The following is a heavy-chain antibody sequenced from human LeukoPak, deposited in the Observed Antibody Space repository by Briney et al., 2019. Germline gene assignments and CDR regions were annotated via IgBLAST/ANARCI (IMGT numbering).Heavy chain of an antibody. D-gene: IGHD4-17*01. Sequence: GGSLRLSCAASGFTFSSYAMTWVRQAPGKGLEWVSAISGSGGTTYYADSVKGRFTISRDNSKNTLYLQVNSLRAEDTAVYYCAKDLTVTTLGYFQQWGQGTLVTVSS. J-gene: IGHJ1*01. V-gene: IGHV3-23*01. CDR2: ISGSGGTT. CDR1: GFTFSSYA. CDR3: AKDLTVTTLGYFQQ.